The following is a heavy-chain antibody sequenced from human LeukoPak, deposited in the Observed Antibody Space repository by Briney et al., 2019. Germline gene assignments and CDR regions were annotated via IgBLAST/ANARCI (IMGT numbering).Heavy chain of an antibody. J-gene: IGHJ5*02. CDR2: ISYDGSNK. V-gene: IGHV3-30*04. CDR3: ARQGDYYDSSGYYYWFDP. D-gene: IGHD3-22*01. CDR1: GFTFSSYA. Sequence: GRSLRLSCAASGFTFSSYAMHWVRQAPGKGLEWVAVISYDGSNKYYADSVKGRFTISRDNSKNTLYLQMNSLRAEDTAVYYCARQGDYYDSSGYYYWFDPWGQGTLVTVSS.